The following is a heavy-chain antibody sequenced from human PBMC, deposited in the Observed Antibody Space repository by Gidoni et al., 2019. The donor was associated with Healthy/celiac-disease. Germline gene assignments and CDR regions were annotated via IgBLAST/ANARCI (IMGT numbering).Heavy chain of an antibody. Sequence: EVQLVESGGGLVQPGGSLRLSCAASGFTFSSYEMNWVRQAPGKGLEWVSYISSSGSTIYYADSVKGRFTISRDNAKNSLYLQMNSLRAEDTAVYYCARDLLGTHYYYGMDVWGQGTTVTVSS. V-gene: IGHV3-48*03. J-gene: IGHJ6*02. CDR2: ISSSGSTI. D-gene: IGHD1-1*01. CDR3: ARDLLGTHYYYGMDV. CDR1: GFTFSSYE.